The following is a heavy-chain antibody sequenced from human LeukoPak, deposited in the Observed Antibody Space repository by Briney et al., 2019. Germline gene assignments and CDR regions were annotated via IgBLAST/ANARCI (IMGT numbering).Heavy chain of an antibody. J-gene: IGHJ6*02. CDR1: GFTFDRHT. CDR3: TKDMEWGMDV. D-gene: IGHD3-3*01. V-gene: IGHV3-43*01. Sequence: GGSLRLSCAASGFTFDRHTMHWVRQPPGKGPEWVSLIGWDGTNIDYADSVKGRFTISRDNSKNFVYLQMHSLRTEDTALYYCTKDMEWGMDVWGQGTTVIDSS. CDR2: IGWDGTNI.